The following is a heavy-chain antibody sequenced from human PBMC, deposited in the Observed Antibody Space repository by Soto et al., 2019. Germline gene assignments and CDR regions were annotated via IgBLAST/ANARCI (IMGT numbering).Heavy chain of an antibody. J-gene: IGHJ4*02. D-gene: IGHD3-10*01. CDR2: SSYDGRET. V-gene: IGHV3-30*03. CDR1: DFDFSSYG. CDR3: ATYSGWPILNFDN. Sequence: HPGVSLRLSCAASDFDFSSYGIHWVRQAPGKGLDWVAASSYDGRETFYADSAKGRFTVSKEMSKNTAFLQMNALRHEDTAVYFFATYSGWPILNFDNWGQGTPVTVSS.